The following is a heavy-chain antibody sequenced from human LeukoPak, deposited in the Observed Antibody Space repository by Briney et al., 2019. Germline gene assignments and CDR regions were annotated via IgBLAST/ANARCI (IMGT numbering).Heavy chain of an antibody. CDR2: INHSGTT. D-gene: IGHD3-10*01. J-gene: IGHJ5*02. CDR1: GGSFSGYF. V-gene: IGHV4-34*01. CDR3: ARGPESGSYFAWFGP. Sequence: SETLSLTCAVYGGSFSGYFWNWIRQPPGKGLEWIGEINHSGTTHYNPSLKSRVTISIDTSKNQISLKLTSVTAADTGVYFCARGPESGSYFAWFGPWGQGTLVTVSS.